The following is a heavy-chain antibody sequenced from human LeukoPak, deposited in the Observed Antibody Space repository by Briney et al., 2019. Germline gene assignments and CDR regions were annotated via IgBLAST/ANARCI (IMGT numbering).Heavy chain of an antibody. CDR2: ISYDGSNK. Sequence: GGSLRLSCAASGFTFSSYAMHWVRQAPGKGLEWVAVISYDGSNKYYADSVKGRFTISRDNSKNTLYLQMNSLRAEDTAVYYCARDERISLARGVTNYYYYYFYMDVWGKGTTVIVSS. CDR3: ARDERISLARGVTNYYYYYFYMDV. V-gene: IGHV3-30*04. D-gene: IGHD3-10*01. J-gene: IGHJ6*03. CDR1: GFTFSSYA.